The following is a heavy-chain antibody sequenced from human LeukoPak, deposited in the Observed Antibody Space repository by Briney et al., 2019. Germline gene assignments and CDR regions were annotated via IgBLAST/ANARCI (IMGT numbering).Heavy chain of an antibody. D-gene: IGHD6-6*01. V-gene: IGHV3-23*01. CDR3: AKGSSMTIAARLNY. CDR1: GFTFSSYA. CDR2: ISESGVTT. J-gene: IGHJ4*02. Sequence: GGSLRLSCAASGFTFSSYAMSWVRQAPGKGLEGVSSISESGVTTYYADSVKGRFTISRDNSKNTLYLQVDSLRAEDTAVYYCAKGSSMTIAARLNYWGQGTLVTVSS.